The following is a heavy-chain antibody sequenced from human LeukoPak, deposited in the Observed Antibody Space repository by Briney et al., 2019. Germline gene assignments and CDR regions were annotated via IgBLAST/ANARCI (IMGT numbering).Heavy chain of an antibody. CDR2: INPSGGST. Sequence: GASVKVSCKASGYTFTAYYMHWVRQAPGQGLEWMGIINPSGGSTSYAQKFQGRVTMTRDTSTSTVYMELSSLRSEDTAVYYCARVTPSSYYYYGMDVWGQGTTVTVSS. V-gene: IGHV1-46*01. CDR3: ARVTPSSYYYYGMDV. D-gene: IGHD1-20*01. CDR1: GYTFTAYY. J-gene: IGHJ6*02.